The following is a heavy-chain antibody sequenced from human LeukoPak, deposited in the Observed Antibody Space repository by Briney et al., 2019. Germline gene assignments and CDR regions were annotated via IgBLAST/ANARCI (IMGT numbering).Heavy chain of an antibody. Sequence: GGSLRLSCAASGFTFTTYWMHWVPQVPGKGLVWVARIKGDGSSTRHADSMKGRFTISRDNAKNTLYLQMNSLRDEDTAVYYCVREGLECSGSSCQRAAFDYWGQGTLVTVSS. J-gene: IGHJ4*02. V-gene: IGHV3-74*01. D-gene: IGHD2-2*01. CDR1: GFTFTTYW. CDR2: IKGDGSST. CDR3: VREGLECSGSSCQRAAFDY.